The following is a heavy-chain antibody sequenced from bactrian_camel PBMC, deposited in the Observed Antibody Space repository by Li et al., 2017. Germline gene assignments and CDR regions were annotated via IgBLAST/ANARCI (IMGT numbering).Heavy chain of an antibody. Sequence: HVQLVESGGGSVQSGGSLSLSCATSGYTYTSNCMAWFRQVPGKEREGVAAIFTGIGSTDTYYADSVKGRFTISQDKAKRTVYLQMDSLKPEDSAMYYCGFLVFGGGSCQLRESFRYWGRGTQVTVS. V-gene: IGHV3S6*01. CDR2: IFTGIGSTDT. J-gene: IGHJ6*01. D-gene: IGHD6*01. CDR1: GYTYTSNC. CDR3: GFLVFGGGSCQLRESFRY.